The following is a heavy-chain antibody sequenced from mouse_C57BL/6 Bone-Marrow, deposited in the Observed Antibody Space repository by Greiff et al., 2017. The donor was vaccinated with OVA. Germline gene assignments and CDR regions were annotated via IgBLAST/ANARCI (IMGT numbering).Heavy chain of an antibody. CDR2: IDPENGDT. CDR3: TKLTVDY. D-gene: IGHD4-1*01. CDR1: GFNIKDDY. J-gene: IGHJ2*01. Sequence: EVQLQQSGAELVRPGASVKLSCTASGFNIKDDYMHWVKQRPEQGLEWIGWIDPENGDTEYASKVQGKATITADTSSNTAYLQLSSLTSEDTAVYYCTKLTVDYWGQGTTLTVSS. V-gene: IGHV14-4*01.